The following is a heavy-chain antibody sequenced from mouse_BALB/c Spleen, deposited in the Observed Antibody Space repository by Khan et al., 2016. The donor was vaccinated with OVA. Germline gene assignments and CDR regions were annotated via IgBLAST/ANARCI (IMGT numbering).Heavy chain of an antibody. D-gene: IGHD1-1*01. V-gene: IGHV3-2*02. CDR2: ISYSGGT. CDR3: ARVNYYGYYFDY. CDR1: GYSITSGYA. Sequence: VQLQQSGPGLVKPSQSLSLTCTVTGYSITSGYAWNWIRQFPGNKLEWMGYISYSGGTSYNPSLKSRISITRDTSKNQFFLQLNSVTTEDTATCYCARVNYYGYYFDYGGQGTTLTVSS. J-gene: IGHJ2*01.